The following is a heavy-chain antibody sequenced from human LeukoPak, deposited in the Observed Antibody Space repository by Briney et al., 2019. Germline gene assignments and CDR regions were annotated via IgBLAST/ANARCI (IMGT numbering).Heavy chain of an antibody. CDR3: AKGYIQLWWFDY. CDR2: ISGSGDGA. J-gene: IGHJ4*02. D-gene: IGHD2-21*01. CDR1: GFTFSSYS. Sequence: GGSLRLPCAASGFTFSSYSTNWVRQAPGKGLQWVSLISGSGDGAHYADSVKGRFTISRDNSKNTVYLQMTNLRAEDTAVYYCAKGYIQLWWFDYWGQGTLVTVSS. V-gene: IGHV3-23*01.